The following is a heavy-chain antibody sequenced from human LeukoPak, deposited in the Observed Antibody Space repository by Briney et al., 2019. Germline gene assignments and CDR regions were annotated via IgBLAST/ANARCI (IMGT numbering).Heavy chain of an antibody. CDR3: ALVVAATRGAFDI. Sequence: SETLSLTCTVSGGSISSYYWSWIRQPPGKGLEWIGYIYYSGSTNYNPSLKSRVTISVDTSKNQFSLKLSSVTAADTAVYYCALVVAATRGAFDIWGQGTMVTVSS. V-gene: IGHV4-59*01. CDR1: GGSISSYY. CDR2: IYYSGST. J-gene: IGHJ3*02. D-gene: IGHD2-15*01.